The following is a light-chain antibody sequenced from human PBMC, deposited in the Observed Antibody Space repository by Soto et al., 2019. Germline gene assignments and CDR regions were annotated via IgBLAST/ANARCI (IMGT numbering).Light chain of an antibody. CDR3: QQYNNWPPGFT. Sequence: EIVLTQSPGTLSLSPGERATLSCRASQSVGSSYLAWYQQTPGQAPRLLIYGASTRATGIPARFSGSGSGTEFTLTISSLLSEDFAVYYCQQYNNWPPGFTFGPGTKVDIK. J-gene: IGKJ3*01. CDR1: QSVGSSY. CDR2: GAS. V-gene: IGKV3-15*01.